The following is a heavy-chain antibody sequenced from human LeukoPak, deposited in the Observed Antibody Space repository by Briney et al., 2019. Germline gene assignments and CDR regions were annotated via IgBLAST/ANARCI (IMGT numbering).Heavy chain of an antibody. V-gene: IGHV3-53*01. D-gene: IGHD1-26*01. CDR2: LYSGGST. J-gene: IGHJ3*02. CDR1: GFTVSSSY. Sequence: PGGSLRLSCAASGFTVSSSYMSWVRQAPGKGLEWVSVLYSGGSTYYADSVKGRFTISRDNSKNTLYLQMNSLRAEDTAVYYCARSHRGSNSLSFDTWGQGTKVTVSS. CDR3: ARSHRGSNSLSFDT.